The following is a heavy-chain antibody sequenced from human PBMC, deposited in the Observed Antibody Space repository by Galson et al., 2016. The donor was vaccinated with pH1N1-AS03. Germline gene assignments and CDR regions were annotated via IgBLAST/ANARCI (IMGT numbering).Heavy chain of an antibody. D-gene: IGHD4-17*01. CDR3: ARAYYGDFADWFDP. V-gene: IGHV2-5*01. CDR1: GFSLSTSGVG. J-gene: IGHJ5*02. Sequence: PALVKPTQTLTLTCTFSGFSLSTSGVGVGWIRQAPGKALEWLAIIYWNDDIRYSLSLRNRLTITKETSKSQVVLTMTNMDPVDPATYFCARAYYGDFADWFDPLGQGTLVTVSS. CDR2: IYWNDDI.